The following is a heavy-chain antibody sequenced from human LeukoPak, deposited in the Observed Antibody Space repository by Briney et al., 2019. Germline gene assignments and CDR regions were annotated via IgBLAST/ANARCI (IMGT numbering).Heavy chain of an antibody. CDR1: GFPFSSYS. Sequence: PGGSLRLSCSGCGFPFSSYSMHWVRQAPGQGLEYVSAISDSGGSTYYADSVKGRFTISRDNSKNTLYLQMSSLRAEDTAVYFCVRRYSFGPYGMDVWGQGTTVTVSS. CDR2: ISDSGGST. D-gene: IGHD2-15*01. J-gene: IGHJ6*02. CDR3: VRRYSFGPYGMDV. V-gene: IGHV3-64D*09.